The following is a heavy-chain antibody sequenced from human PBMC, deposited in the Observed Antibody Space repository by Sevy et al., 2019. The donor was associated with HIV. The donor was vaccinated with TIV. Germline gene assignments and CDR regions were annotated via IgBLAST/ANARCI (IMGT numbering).Heavy chain of an antibody. CDR3: ARDRPLTFSSFQFHY. J-gene: IGHJ4*02. CDR1: GFTFSSDS. D-gene: IGHD3-16*01. Sequence: GGSLRLSCAASGFTFSSDSMNWVRQAPGKGLEWVSYISSSSSTIYYADSVRGRFTISRDNAKNSLYLQMNSLRVEDTAVYYCARDRPLTFSSFQFHYWGQGTLVTVSS. V-gene: IGHV3-48*01. CDR2: ISSSSSTI.